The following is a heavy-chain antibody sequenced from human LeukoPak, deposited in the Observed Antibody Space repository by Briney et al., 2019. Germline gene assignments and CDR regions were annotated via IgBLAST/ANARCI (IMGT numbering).Heavy chain of an antibody. CDR3: ARSSGSYLPYFLDS. CDR1: GYTFTNYG. CDR2: ISAFNRNT. J-gene: IGHJ4*02. Sequence: ASVKVSCKASGYTFTNYGISWVRQVPGQGLECMGWISAFNRNTNYPQKFQGRVTVTIDTSTNTAYVELRSLRSDDTAVYYCARSSGSYLPYFLDSWGQGTLVTVSS. D-gene: IGHD1-26*01. V-gene: IGHV1-18*01.